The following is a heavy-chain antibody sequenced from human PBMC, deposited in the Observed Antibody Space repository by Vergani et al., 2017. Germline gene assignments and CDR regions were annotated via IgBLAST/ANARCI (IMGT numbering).Heavy chain of an antibody. CDR2: IGYDGRIK. V-gene: IGHV3-30*02. Sequence: QVQLVETGGGVVQPGGSLILYCATSGFSFNTYGAHWVRQAPGKGLEWVAFIGYDGRIKYNVDSVKGRFTISRDTSKKTLSLQMRSLRADDTAVYYCAKDGRENSDYGYFDYWGQGTLVTVSS. D-gene: IGHD4-17*01. CDR1: GFSFNTYG. J-gene: IGHJ4*02. CDR3: AKDGRENSDYGYFDY.